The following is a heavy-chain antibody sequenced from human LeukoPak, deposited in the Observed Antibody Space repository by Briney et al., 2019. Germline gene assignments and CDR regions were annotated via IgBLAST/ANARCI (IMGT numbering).Heavy chain of an antibody. V-gene: IGHV1-69*13. CDR3: ARGQGSSWYWYFDY. CDR2: IIPLFGTA. Sequence: ASVKVSCKASGGTFSNYALSWVRQAPGQGRVWMGGIIPLFGTANYAQSFQGRVTITADESTRTAYMELSSLRSDDTAVYYCARGQGSSWYWYFDYWGQGTLVTVSS. CDR1: GGTFSNYA. J-gene: IGHJ4*02. D-gene: IGHD6-13*01.